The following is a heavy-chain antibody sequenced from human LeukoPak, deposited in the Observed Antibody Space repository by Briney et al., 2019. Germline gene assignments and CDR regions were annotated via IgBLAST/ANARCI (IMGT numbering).Heavy chain of an antibody. J-gene: IGHJ4*02. V-gene: IGHV3-23*01. CDR1: GFTVRDYH. D-gene: IGHD6-19*01. Sequence: GGSPRLSCAASGFTVRDYHMSWIRQAPGKGLELVSAIVGSSTHHADSVKGRFTISRDNFKNTLNLQMNSLGAEDSAIYYCTRDEPGSSWFNWGQGTLVTVSS. CDR2: IVGSST. CDR3: TRDEPGSSWFN.